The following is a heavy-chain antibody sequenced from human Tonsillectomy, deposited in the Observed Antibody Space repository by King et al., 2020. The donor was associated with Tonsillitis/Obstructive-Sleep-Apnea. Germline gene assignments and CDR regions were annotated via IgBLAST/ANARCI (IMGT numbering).Heavy chain of an antibody. CDR3: AGVGSYYDSSGYSDAFDI. J-gene: IGHJ3*02. D-gene: IGHD3-22*01. Sequence: VQLVESGAELKKPGESLKISCKGSGYSFTNYWIAWVRQMPGKGLEWMGVIYPDDSDTRYSTSFQGQVTISADKTISTAYLQWSSLKASDTAMYYCAGVGSYYDSSGYSDAFDIWGQGTMVTVSS. CDR1: GYSFTNYW. V-gene: IGHV5-51*03. CDR2: IYPDDSDT.